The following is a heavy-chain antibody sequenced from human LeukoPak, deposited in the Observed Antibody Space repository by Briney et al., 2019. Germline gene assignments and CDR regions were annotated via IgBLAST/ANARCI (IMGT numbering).Heavy chain of an antibody. CDR3: TYGSGWYFDY. CDR2: IRSKAYGGTT. V-gene: IGHV3-49*03. D-gene: IGHD6-19*01. J-gene: IGHJ4*02. Sequence: PGRSLRLSCTASGFTFRDYAMSWLRQAPGKGLAWVGFIRSKAYGGTTEYAASVKGRFTISRDDSKSIAYLQMNSLKTEDTAVYYCTYGSGWYFDYWGQGTLVTVSS. CDR1: GFTFRDYA.